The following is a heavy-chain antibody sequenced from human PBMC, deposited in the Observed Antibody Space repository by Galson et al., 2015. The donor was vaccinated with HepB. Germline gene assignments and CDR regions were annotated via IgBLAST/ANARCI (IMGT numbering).Heavy chain of an antibody. Sequence: SVKVSCKVSGYTLTELSMHWVRQAPGKGLEWMGGFDPEDGETVYAQKFQGRVTMTEDTSTDTAYMELSSLRSEDTAVYYCATDWGIAVAGIPPTLDYWGQGTLVTVSS. J-gene: IGHJ4*02. CDR1: GYTLTELS. V-gene: IGHV1-24*01. CDR2: FDPEDGET. D-gene: IGHD6-19*01. CDR3: ATDWGIAVAGIPPTLDY.